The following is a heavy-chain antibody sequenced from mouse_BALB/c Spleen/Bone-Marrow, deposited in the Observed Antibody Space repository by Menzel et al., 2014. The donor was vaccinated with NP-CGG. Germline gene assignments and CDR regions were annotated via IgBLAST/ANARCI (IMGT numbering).Heavy chain of an antibody. J-gene: IGHJ2*01. V-gene: IGHV1-7*01. D-gene: IGHD1-2*01. CDR1: GYTFSSYW. CDR2: INPSTGYA. CDR3: ARSPHYYDLDY. Sequence: VMLVESGAELAKPGASVKMSCKASGYTFSSYWMHWVKQRPGQGLEWIGYINPSTGYAEYNQKFKDKATLTADKSSSTAFMQLSSLTSEDSAVYYCARSPHYYDLDYWRQGTTLTVSS.